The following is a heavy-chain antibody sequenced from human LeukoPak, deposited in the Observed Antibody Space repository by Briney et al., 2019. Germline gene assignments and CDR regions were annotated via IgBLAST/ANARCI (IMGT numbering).Heavy chain of an antibody. V-gene: IGHV3-7*01. CDR3: ARHTRYCSSTSCYAGRGWFDP. CDR1: GFSFTTSW. Sequence: PGGSLRLSCAASGFSFTTSWMTWVRQAPEKGLEWVANIKQDGSEKYYVDSVKGRFTISRDNAKNSLYLQMNSLRAEDTAVYYCARHTRYCSSTSCYAGRGWFDPWGQGTLVTVSS. D-gene: IGHD2-2*01. J-gene: IGHJ5*02. CDR2: IKQDGSEK.